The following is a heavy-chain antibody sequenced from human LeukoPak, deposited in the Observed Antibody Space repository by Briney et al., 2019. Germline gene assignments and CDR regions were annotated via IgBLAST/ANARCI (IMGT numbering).Heavy chain of an antibody. CDR1: GGSISSYY. Sequence: SETLSLTCTVSGGSISSYYWGWIRQPAGKGLEWIGRIYTSGSTNYNPSLKSRVTISVDTSKNQFSLKLSSVTAADTAVYYCARAGGYSYGRPIPFDYWGQGTLVTVSS. CDR2: IYTSGST. J-gene: IGHJ4*02. CDR3: ARAGGYSYGRPIPFDY. D-gene: IGHD5-18*01. V-gene: IGHV4-4*07.